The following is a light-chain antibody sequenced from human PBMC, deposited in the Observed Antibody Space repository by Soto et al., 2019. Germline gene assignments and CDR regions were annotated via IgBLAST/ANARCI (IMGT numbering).Light chain of an antibody. J-gene: IGKJ1*01. Sequence: DIQMTQSPSTLSASVGDTVTITCRASQSLSGSLAWYQQRPGRPPKLLINDASSLHSGVPSRFSGSESGTEFTLTITSLQPDDFATYYCQQYHSFWTFGQGTKVEIK. CDR1: QSLSGS. CDR2: DAS. V-gene: IGKV1-5*01. CDR3: QQYHSFWT.